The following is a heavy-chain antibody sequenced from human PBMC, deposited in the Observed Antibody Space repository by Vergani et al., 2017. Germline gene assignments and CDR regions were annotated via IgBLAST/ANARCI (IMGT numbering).Heavy chain of an antibody. J-gene: IGHJ4*02. CDR3: ARDLRGYSYGYTGYDY. D-gene: IGHD5-18*01. V-gene: IGHV1-2*02. CDR2: INPNSGGT. Sequence: QVQLVQSGAEVKKPGSSVKVSCKASGGTFSSYTISWVRQAPGQGLEWMGWINPNSGGTNYAQKFQGRVTMTRDTSISTAYMELSRLRSDDTAVYYCARDLRGYSYGYTGYDYWGQGTLVTVSS. CDR1: GGTFSSYT.